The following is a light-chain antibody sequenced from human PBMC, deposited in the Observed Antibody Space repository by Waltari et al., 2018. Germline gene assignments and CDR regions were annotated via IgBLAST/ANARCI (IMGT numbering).Light chain of an antibody. V-gene: IGLV1-44*01. J-gene: IGLJ3*02. Sequence: QSVLTQPPSASGTPGQRVTISCSGSTSNIGSNVVNWYQQFPGKAPKLLHYRSDQRPAGVPDRFFGSKSGPSASLAISGLQSEDEADYYCAAWDDSLHGHWVFGGGTKVTVL. CDR2: RSD. CDR3: AAWDDSLHGHWV. CDR1: TSNIGSNV.